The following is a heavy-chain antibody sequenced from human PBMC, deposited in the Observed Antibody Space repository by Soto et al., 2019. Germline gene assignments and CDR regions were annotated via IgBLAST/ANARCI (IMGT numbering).Heavy chain of an antibody. CDR1: GFTFSSYA. CDR2: ISGSGGST. Sequence: EVQLLESGGGLVQPGGSLRLSCAASGFTFSSYAMSWVRQAPGKGLEWVSSISGSGGSTYYADSVKGRFTISRDNSKNTLYLQMNSLRAEDTAVYYCAKRKSNWNYVDYWGQGTLVTVSS. D-gene: IGHD1-20*01. CDR3: AKRKSNWNYVDY. V-gene: IGHV3-23*01. J-gene: IGHJ4*02.